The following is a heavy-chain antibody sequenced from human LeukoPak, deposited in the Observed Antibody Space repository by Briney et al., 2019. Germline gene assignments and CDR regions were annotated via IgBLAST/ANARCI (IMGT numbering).Heavy chain of an antibody. V-gene: IGHV1-2*02. CDR2: INPNDGGT. CDR3: ARDQGNYYDSSGYYYALD. Sequence: HVASVKVSCKASGYTFTDYYMHWVRQAPGQGFEWMGWINPNDGGTNYAQKFQGRVTMTRDTSISTAYMELSRLRSDDTAVYYCARDQGNYYDSSGYYYALDWGQGTLVTVSS. D-gene: IGHD3-22*01. J-gene: IGHJ4*02. CDR1: GYTFTDYY.